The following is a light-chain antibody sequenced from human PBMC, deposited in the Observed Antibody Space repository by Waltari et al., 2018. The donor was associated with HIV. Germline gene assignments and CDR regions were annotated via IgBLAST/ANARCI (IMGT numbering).Light chain of an antibody. CDR2: EVT. CDR1: SNAVGSYDF. Sequence: QSALTQPPSASGPPGQSVTISCTATSNAVGSYDFVACYQLRPGNVPKLIIYEVTKRPSGVAVRFSGSKSGNTASLTVSGLQNDDEADYYCSSYAANNTFVIFGGGTKLTVL. CDR3: SSYAANNTFVI. V-gene: IGLV2-8*01. J-gene: IGLJ2*01.